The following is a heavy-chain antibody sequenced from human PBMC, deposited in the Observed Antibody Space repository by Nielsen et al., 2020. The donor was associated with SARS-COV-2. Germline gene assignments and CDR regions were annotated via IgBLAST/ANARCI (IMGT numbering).Heavy chain of an antibody. D-gene: IGHD3-22*01. J-gene: IGHJ4*02. CDR2: ISYDGSNK. Sequence: WLRQPPGKGLEWVAVISYDGSNKYYADSVKGRFTISRDNSKNTLYLQMNSLRAEDTAVYYCARDPGGYYDSSGYYPHDYWGQGTLVTVSS. CDR3: ARDPGGYYDSSGYYPHDY. V-gene: IGHV3-33*05.